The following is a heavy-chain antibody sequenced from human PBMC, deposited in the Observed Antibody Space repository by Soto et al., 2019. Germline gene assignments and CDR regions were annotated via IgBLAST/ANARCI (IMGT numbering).Heavy chain of an antibody. CDR2: IISKPDGGTT. J-gene: IGHJ4*02. CDR3: TTKPIYGDSAFYFDY. D-gene: IGHD4-17*01. Sequence: EVQLVESGGGLVEPGGSLRLPCAASGFTFSNAGMNWFRQAPGKGLEWVGRIISKPDGGTTEYAAPVKGRLTISRDDSKNTVNLQMNSLKTEDTAVYYCTTKPIYGDSAFYFDYWGQGTLVTVSS. CDR1: GFTFSNAG. V-gene: IGHV3-15*07.